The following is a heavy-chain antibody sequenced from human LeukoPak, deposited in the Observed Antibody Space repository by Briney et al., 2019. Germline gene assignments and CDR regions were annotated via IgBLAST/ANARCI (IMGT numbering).Heavy chain of an antibody. D-gene: IGHD3-10*01. CDR2: ISPNSSDT. Sequence: ASVKVSCKPSGYTFSAYYLHRVRQAPGQGLEWMGWISPNSSDTIYAQNFQGRVTMTRDTSISTAYMELRRLTSDDTAIYYCARRSGGFYFDWGQGTLVTVSS. J-gene: IGHJ4*02. V-gene: IGHV1-2*02. CDR1: GYTFSAYY. CDR3: ARRSGGFYFD.